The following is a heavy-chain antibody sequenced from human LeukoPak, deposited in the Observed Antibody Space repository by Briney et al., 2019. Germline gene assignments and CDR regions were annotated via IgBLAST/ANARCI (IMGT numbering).Heavy chain of an antibody. J-gene: IGHJ5*02. V-gene: IGHV1-46*01. CDR1: GNTFTSYY. D-gene: IGHD3-9*01. Sequence: GASVKVSCKASGNTFTSYYMHWVRQAPGQGLEWMGIINPSGGSTSYAQKFQGRVTMTRDTSTSTVYMELSSLRSEDTAVYYCARADNLYDILTGYYGWFDPWGQGTLVTVSS. CDR3: ARADNLYDILTGYYGWFDP. CDR2: INPSGGST.